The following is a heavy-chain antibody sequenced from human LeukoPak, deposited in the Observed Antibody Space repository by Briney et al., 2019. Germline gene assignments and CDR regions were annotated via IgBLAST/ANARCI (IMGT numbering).Heavy chain of an antibody. D-gene: IGHD6-13*01. J-gene: IGHJ5*02. CDR1: GGSISSYY. CDR3: ARQIAAAAQGWFDP. V-gene: IGHV4-59*08. Sequence: PSETLSLTCTVSGGSISSYYWSWIRQPPGKGLEWIGYIYYRGSTNYNPSLKSRVTISVDTSKNQFSLKLSSVTAADTAVYYCARQIAAAAQGWFDPWGQGTLVTVSS. CDR2: IYYRGST.